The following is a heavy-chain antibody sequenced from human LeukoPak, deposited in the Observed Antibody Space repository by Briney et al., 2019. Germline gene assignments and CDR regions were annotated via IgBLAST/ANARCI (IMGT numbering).Heavy chain of an antibody. CDR3: ARDPSRGAIAAAGDY. CDR1: GYTLTSYS. J-gene: IGHJ4*02. CDR2: INPNSGGT. D-gene: IGHD6-13*01. V-gene: IGHV1-2*02. Sequence: GASVKVSCKASGYTLTSYSMDWARHAPGQGLEWMGWINPNSGGTNYAQKFQGRVTMTRDTSISTAYMELSRLRSDDTAVYYCARDPSRGAIAAAGDYWGQGTLVTVPS.